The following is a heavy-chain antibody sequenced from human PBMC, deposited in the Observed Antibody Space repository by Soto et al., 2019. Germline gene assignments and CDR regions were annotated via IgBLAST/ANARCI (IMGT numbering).Heavy chain of an antibody. D-gene: IGHD6-13*01. V-gene: IGHV3-30*18. J-gene: IGHJ4*02. CDR2: MSYDGTKQ. Sequence: GGSLRLSCAASGFTFSTYGMHWVRQAPGKGLEWVAAMSYDGTKQYYVDSVKGRFTISRDNSRNTLFLQLNSLRDEDTAVYYCAKEYGSTWIDHWGQGTPVTAPQ. CDR1: GFTFSTYG. CDR3: AKEYGSTWIDH.